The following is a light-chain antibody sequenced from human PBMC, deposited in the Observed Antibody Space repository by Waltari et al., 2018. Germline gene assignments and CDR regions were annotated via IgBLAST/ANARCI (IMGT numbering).Light chain of an antibody. CDR2: GAS. V-gene: IGKV3-15*01. J-gene: IGKJ3*01. CDR3: QQYKNWPPEFT. Sequence: EIVMTQSPATLSVSPGERATLSCRASQSVSNNLAWYQQKPGQAPRLLIYGASTRATGIPARFSGSGAGTEFTLTISSLQSEDFAVYYCQQYKNWPPEFTFGPGTKVDMK. CDR1: QSVSNN.